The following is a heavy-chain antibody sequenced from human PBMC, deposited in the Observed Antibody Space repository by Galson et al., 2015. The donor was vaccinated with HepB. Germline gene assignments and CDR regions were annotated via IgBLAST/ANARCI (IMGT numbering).Heavy chain of an antibody. CDR2: IIPIFGTA. CDR1: GGTFSSYA. J-gene: IGHJ4*02. CDR3: ARVDTVTTRSFYFDY. V-gene: IGHV1-69*13. Sequence: SVKVSCKASGGTFSSYAISWVRQAPGQGLEWMGGIIPIFGTANYAQKFQGRVTITADESTSTAYMELSSLRSEDTAVYYCARVDTVTTRSFYFDYWGQGTLVTVSS. D-gene: IGHD4-17*01.